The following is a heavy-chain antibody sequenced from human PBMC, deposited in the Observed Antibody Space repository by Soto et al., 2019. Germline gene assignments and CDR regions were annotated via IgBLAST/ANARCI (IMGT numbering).Heavy chain of an antibody. CDR2: VHDSWGS. CDR1: GGYIRKYY. Sequence: SETLSLTCTVSGGYIRKYYWSWFRKTPGKGLEWIGYVHDSWGSNYNPSLESRVTISVDTAKKQFSLRVSSVTAADTAVYYCGRVDSSGSLDYWGLGILVTVSS. V-gene: IGHV4-4*08. J-gene: IGHJ4*02. D-gene: IGHD3-22*01. CDR3: GRVDSSGSLDY.